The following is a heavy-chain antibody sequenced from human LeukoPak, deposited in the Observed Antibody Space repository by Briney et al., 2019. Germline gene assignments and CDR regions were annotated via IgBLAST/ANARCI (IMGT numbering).Heavy chain of an antibody. CDR2: IIPIFGTA. CDR1: GGTFSSYA. J-gene: IGHJ3*02. D-gene: IGHD3-16*01. CDR3: ARDGGGWRGAFDI. V-gene: IGHV1-69*05. Sequence: GASVKVSCKASGGTFSSYAISWVRQAPGQGLEWMGGIIPIFGTANYAQKFQGRVTITTDESTSTAYMELSSLRSEDTALYYCARDGGGWRGAFDIWGQGTMVTVSS.